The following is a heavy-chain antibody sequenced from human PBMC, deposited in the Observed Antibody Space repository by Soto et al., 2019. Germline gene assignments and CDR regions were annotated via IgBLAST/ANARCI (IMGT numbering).Heavy chain of an antibody. J-gene: IGHJ6*02. D-gene: IGHD6-13*01. V-gene: IGHV3-30-3*01. CDR2: ISYDGSNK. Sequence: GGSLRLSCAASGFTFSSYAMHWVRQAPGKGLEWVAVISYDGSNKYYADSVKGRFTISRDNSKNTLYLQMNSLRAEDTAVYYCARVGSRWDYYGMDVWGQGTTVTVSS. CDR1: GFTFSSYA. CDR3: ARVGSRWDYYGMDV.